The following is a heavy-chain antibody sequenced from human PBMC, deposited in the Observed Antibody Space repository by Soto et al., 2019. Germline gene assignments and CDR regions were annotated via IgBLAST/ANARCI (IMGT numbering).Heavy chain of an antibody. D-gene: IGHD3-10*01. CDR2: IYNDGTYS. Sequence: GGSLRLSCAASGFIFKMYWMHWVRQSPGKGLVWISRIYNDGTYSDYADSVRGRFTISRDNVNDALYLQMNNLRAEDSGLYYCTRGPRPISTGTGDYWGQGTQVTVSS. V-gene: IGHV3-74*01. CDR1: GFIFKMYW. J-gene: IGHJ4*02. CDR3: TRGPRPISTGTGDY.